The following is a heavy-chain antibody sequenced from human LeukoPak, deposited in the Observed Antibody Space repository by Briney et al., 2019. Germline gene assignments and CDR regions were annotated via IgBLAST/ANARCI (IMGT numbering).Heavy chain of an antibody. CDR1: GFTFSDYY. CDR3: ATQEREATGTINPNY. D-gene: IGHD1/OR15-1a*01. Sequence: GGSLRLSCAASGFTFSDYYMSWIRQAPGKGLECISYITSSASTIYYADSVKGRFTISRDNAKNSLYLQMNSLRAEDTAVYYCATQEREATGTINPNYWGQGTLVTVSS. CDR2: ITSSASTI. V-gene: IGHV3-11*04. J-gene: IGHJ4*02.